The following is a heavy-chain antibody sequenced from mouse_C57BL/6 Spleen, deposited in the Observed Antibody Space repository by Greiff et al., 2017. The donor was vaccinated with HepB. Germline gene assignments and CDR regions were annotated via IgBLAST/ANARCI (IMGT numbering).Heavy chain of an antibody. CDR3: ARDHDSHFDY. V-gene: IGHV5-4*01. Sequence: EVHLVESGGGLVKPGGSLKLSCAASGFTFSSYAMSWVRQTPEKRLEWVATISDGGSYTYYPDNVKGRFTISRDNAKNNLYLQMSHLKSEDTAMYYCARDHDSHFDYWGQGTTLTVSS. CDR1: GFTFSSYA. J-gene: IGHJ2*01. D-gene: IGHD2-4*01. CDR2: ISDGGSYT.